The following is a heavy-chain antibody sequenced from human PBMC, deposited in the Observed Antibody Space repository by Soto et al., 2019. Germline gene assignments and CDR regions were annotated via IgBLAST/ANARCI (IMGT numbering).Heavy chain of an antibody. CDR2: IYSGGST. Sequence: EVQLVESGGGLVQPGGSLRLSCAASGFTVSSNYMSWVRQAPGKGLEWVSAIYSGGSTYYADSVKGRFTISRDNSKNTLYLQMNSLRAEDTAVYYCARDKGSRWYRPASPYYFDYWGQGTLVTVSS. CDR1: GFTVSSNY. CDR3: ARDKGSRWYRPASPYYFDY. J-gene: IGHJ4*02. V-gene: IGHV3-66*01. D-gene: IGHD6-13*01.